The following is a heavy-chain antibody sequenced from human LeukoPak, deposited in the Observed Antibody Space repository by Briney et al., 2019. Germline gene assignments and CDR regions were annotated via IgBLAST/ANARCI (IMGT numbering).Heavy chain of an antibody. CDR3: ARVYYDSSGYYLERGEGYFDY. V-gene: IGHV4-59*08. Sequence: SETLSLTCTVSGGSISGWYWSWIRQPPGEGLEWIGYIHYSGSTNYNPSLKSRVTISVDTSKNQFSLKLSSVTAADTAVYYCARVYYDSSGYYLERGEGYFDYWGQGTLVTVSS. CDR1: GGSISGWY. J-gene: IGHJ4*02. CDR2: IHYSGST. D-gene: IGHD3-22*01.